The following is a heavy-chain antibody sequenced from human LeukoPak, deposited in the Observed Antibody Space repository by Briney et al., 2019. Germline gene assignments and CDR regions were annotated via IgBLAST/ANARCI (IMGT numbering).Heavy chain of an antibody. J-gene: IGHJ6*02. Sequence: GGSLRLSCAASGFTFSASPIHWGRQASEKGLGRVGRIRSKPHVYATAYAESVKGRFTISRDDSENTAYLQMNSLKTEDTAVYYCARRVGDSYPYGLDVWGQGTPVTVSS. D-gene: IGHD5/OR15-5a*01. CDR2: IRSKPHVYAT. CDR3: ARRVGDSYPYGLDV. CDR1: GFTFSASP. V-gene: IGHV3-73*01.